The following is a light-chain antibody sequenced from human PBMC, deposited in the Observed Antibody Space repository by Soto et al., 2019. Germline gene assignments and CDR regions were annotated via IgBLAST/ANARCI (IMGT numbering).Light chain of an antibody. CDR3: QQYNTWPPLT. CDR1: QSVSNN. V-gene: IGKV3-15*01. CDR2: GAS. J-gene: IGKJ4*01. Sequence: EIVMTQSPATLSVSPGERATLSCRASQSVSNNLAWYQQKPGQAPRLLIYGASTRATGIPARFSGSGSGTEFTLTISSLQSEDFAAYYCQQYNTWPPLTFGGGTKVEIK.